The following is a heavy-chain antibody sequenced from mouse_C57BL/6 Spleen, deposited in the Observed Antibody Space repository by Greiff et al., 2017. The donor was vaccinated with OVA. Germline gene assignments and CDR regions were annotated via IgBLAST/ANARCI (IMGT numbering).Heavy chain of an antibody. CDR1: GYTFTSYG. Sequence: VQRVESGAELARPGASVKLSCKASGYTFTSYGISWVKQRTGQGLEWIGEIYPRSGNTYYNEKFKGKATLTADKSSSTAYMELRSLTSEDSAVYFCAREGDVFDYWGQGTTLTVSS. CDR2: IYPRSGNT. CDR3: AREGDVFDY. D-gene: IGHD3-3*01. V-gene: IGHV1-81*01. J-gene: IGHJ2*01.